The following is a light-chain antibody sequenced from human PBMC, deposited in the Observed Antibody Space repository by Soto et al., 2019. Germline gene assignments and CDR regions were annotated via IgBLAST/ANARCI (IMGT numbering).Light chain of an antibody. CDR1: NSDLGSYNY. J-gene: IGLJ2*01. V-gene: IGLV2-11*01. Sequence: QSALTQPRSVSGSPGQSVTISCTGTNSDLGSYNYISWYQQRPGNAPKLMIYDISKRPSGVPDRFSGSKSGNTASLTISGLQVEDEAEYHCCSLVGSYTWAFGGGTKLTVL. CDR3: CSLVGSYTWA. CDR2: DIS.